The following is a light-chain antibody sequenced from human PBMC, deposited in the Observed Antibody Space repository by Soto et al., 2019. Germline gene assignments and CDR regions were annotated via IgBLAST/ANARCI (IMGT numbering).Light chain of an antibody. CDR2: DAS. CDR1: QSISSW. Sequence: DIQMTQSPSTLSASVGDRVTITCRASQSISSWLAWYQQKPGKAPKLLIYDASSLESGVPPRFSGSGSGTKFTLTISSLQPNVFAIYYCKQYNIYFWTFGQGTKVDIK. CDR3: KQYNIYFWT. J-gene: IGKJ1*01. V-gene: IGKV1-5*01.